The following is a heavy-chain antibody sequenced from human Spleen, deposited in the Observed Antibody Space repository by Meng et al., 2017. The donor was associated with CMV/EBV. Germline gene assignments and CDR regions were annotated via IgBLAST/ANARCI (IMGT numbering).Heavy chain of an antibody. CDR1: GGTFSSYA. D-gene: IGHD2-2*01. Sequence: SVKVSCKASGGTFSSYAISWARQAPGQGLEWMGGIIPIFGTANYAQKFQGRVTITTDKSTTTAYMDLSSLRSEDTAVYYCAREVSIVVVPAATPYFDYWGQGTLVTVSS. V-gene: IGHV1-69*05. J-gene: IGHJ4*02. CDR2: IIPIFGTA. CDR3: AREVSIVVVPAATPYFDY.